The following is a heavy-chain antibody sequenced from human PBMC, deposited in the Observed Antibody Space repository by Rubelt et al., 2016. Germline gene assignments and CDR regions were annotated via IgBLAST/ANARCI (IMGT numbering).Heavy chain of an antibody. CDR2: ISYDGSSK. CDR1: EFSFSSYS. V-gene: IGHV3-30*03. J-gene: IGHJ6*02. Sequence: VQLVESGGTLVKPGGSLRLSCAASEFSFSSYSMNWVRQAPGKGLEWVAVISYDGSSKYYADSVKGRFTISRDNPKNTLYLQMNSLRAEDAAVYYCARDSLVRGVPYGMDVWGQGTTVTVSS. D-gene: IGHD3-10*01. CDR3: ARDSLVRGVPYGMDV.